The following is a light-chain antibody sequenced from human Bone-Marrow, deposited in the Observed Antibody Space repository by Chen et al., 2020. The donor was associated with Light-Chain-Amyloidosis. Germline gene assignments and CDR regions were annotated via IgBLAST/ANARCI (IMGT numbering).Light chain of an antibody. Sequence: SYELTQPPYVSVSPGQTARITCSGDDLPTKYAYWYQQKPGQAPVLVIHRDTERPSGISEQFSGSSSVPTATLTISGVQAEDEADYHCQSADSSGPYEVIFGGGTKLTVL. V-gene: IGLV3-25*03. CDR2: RDT. J-gene: IGLJ2*01. CDR1: DLPTKY. CDR3: QSADSSGPYEVI.